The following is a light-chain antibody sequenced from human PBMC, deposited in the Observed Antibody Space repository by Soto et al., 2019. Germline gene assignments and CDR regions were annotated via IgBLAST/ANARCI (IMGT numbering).Light chain of an antibody. CDR1: QSISSW. CDR2: KAS. V-gene: IGKV1-5*03. J-gene: IGKJ3*01. CDR3: QQYKSYSLFT. Sequence: DIQMTQSPSTLSASVGDRVIIICRASQSISSWLAWYQQKPGKAPKLLIHKASSLHSGVPRRLSGSRSWTEFTLTITSPQPDYVATYYYQQYKSYSLFTFGPGTKVDFK.